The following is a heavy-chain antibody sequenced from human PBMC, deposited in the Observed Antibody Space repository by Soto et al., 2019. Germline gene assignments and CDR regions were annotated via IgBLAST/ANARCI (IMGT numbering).Heavy chain of an antibody. CDR3: ARAQGHGDYGY. J-gene: IGHJ4*02. CDR2: INPSGGST. V-gene: IGHV1-46*03. D-gene: IGHD4-17*01. CDR1: GYTFTSYY. Sequence: SVKVSCKASGYTFTSYYMHWVRQAPGQGLDWMGIINPSGGSTSYEQKFQGRVTMTRDTSTSTVYMELSSLRSEDTAVYYCARAQGHGDYGYWGQGTLVTVSS.